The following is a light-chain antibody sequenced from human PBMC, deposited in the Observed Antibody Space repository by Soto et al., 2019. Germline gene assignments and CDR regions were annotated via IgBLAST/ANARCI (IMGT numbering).Light chain of an antibody. CDR2: DVS. J-gene: IGKJ4*01. V-gene: IGKV1-5*01. CDR1: QSINNL. CDR3: QKYDSYPLT. Sequence: DVQMTQSPSTLSASVGDRVTITCRASQSINNLLAWYQQKPGKAPKFLIYDVSTLESGVPSRFSGSGSGTEFTLTISSLPTEDFATNYCQKYDSYPLTFGGGTRVEIK.